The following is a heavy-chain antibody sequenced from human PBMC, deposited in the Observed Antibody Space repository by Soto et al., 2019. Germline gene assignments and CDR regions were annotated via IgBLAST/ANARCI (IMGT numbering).Heavy chain of an antibody. CDR3: VGTYGSGSYWTNYYYYMDV. CDR2: IYYSGST. V-gene: IGHV4-39*01. Sequence: SETLSLTCTVSGGSISSSSYYWGWIRQPPGKRLEWIGSIYYSGSTYYNPSLKIRVTISVDTSKNHFSLKLSSVSAADTAVFYCVGTYGSGSYWTNYYYYMDVWGKGTTVTVSS. CDR1: GGSISSSSYY. J-gene: IGHJ6*03. D-gene: IGHD3-10*01.